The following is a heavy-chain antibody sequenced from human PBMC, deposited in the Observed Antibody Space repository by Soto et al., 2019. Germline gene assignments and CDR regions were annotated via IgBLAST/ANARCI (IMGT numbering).Heavy chain of an antibody. CDR1: GFTVSSNY. V-gene: IGHV3-11*01. CDR3: ARERTSGTYYIDY. Sequence: VQLVETGGGLIQPGGSLRLSCAASGFTVSSNYMSWIRQAPGKGLEWVSYISNSGTTIYYADSVKGRFTISRDNAKNSLYLQMNSLTAEDTAVYYCARERTSGTYYIDYWGQGTLVTVSS. D-gene: IGHD1-26*01. CDR2: ISNSGTTI. J-gene: IGHJ4*02.